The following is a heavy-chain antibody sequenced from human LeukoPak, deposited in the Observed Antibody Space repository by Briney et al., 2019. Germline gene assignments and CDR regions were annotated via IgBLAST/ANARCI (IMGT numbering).Heavy chain of an antibody. CDR1: GGTFSSYA. D-gene: IGHD2/OR15-2a*01. Sequence: SVKVSCKASGGTFSSYAISWVRQAPGQGLVWMGGIIPIFGTANYAQKFQGRVTITADESTSTAYMELSSLRSEDTAVYYCARVPRLRIVSDYYYYYGMDVWGQGTTVTVSS. CDR2: IIPIFGTA. J-gene: IGHJ6*02. V-gene: IGHV1-69*13. CDR3: ARVPRLRIVSDYYYYYGMDV.